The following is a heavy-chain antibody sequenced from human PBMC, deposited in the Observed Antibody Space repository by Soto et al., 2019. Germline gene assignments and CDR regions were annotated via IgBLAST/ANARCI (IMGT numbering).Heavy chain of an antibody. D-gene: IGHD6-19*01. V-gene: IGHV3-72*01. CDR2: MRNKANSYTT. CDR1: GFTFSDHY. J-gene: IGHJ4*02. Sequence: EVQLVESGGGLVQPGGSLRLSCAASGFTFSDHYMDWVRQAPGKGLEWVGRMRNKANSYTTEYAASVKGRFIMSRDDSNNLLYLQMNSLKSEDTAIYYCATAGYSSGRRTFDFWGQGTLVTVSS. CDR3: ATAGYSSGRRTFDF.